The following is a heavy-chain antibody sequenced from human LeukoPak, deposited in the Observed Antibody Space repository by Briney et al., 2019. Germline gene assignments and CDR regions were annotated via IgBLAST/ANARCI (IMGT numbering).Heavy chain of an antibody. CDR1: GFTFSSYS. CDR3: ARRVATARDAFDI. Sequence: GGSLRLSCAASGFTFSSYSMNWVRQAPGKGLEWASSISSFSNYIYYADSVKGRFTISRDNAKNSLFLHMNSLRAEDTAVYYCARRVATARDAFDIWGQGTMVTVSS. J-gene: IGHJ3*02. CDR2: ISSFSNYI. V-gene: IGHV3-21*01. D-gene: IGHD5-12*01.